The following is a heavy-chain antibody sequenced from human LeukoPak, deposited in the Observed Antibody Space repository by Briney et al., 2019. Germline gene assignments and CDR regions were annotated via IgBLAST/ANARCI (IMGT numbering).Heavy chain of an antibody. CDR2: ISYDGSNK. V-gene: IGHV3-30*04. CDR1: GFTFSSYA. Sequence: GGSLRLSRAASGFTFSSYAMHWVRQAPGKGLEWVAVISYDGSNKYYADSVKGRFTISRDNSKNTLYLQMNSLRAEDTAVYYCARDEYSSSPYIDYWGQGTLVTVSS. J-gene: IGHJ4*02. CDR3: ARDEYSSSPYIDY. D-gene: IGHD6-13*01.